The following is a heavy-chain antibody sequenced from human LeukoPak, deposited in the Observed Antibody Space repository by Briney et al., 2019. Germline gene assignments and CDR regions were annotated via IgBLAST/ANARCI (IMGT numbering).Heavy chain of an antibody. D-gene: IGHD5-12*01. CDR1: GFTFSSYA. Sequence: GRSLRLSCAASGFTFSSYAMHWVRQAPGKELEWVAVISYDGSNKYYADSVKGRFTISRDNSKNTLYLQMNSLRAEDTAVYYCARDRRYSGYDEGYFDYWGQGTLVTVSS. J-gene: IGHJ4*02. V-gene: IGHV3-30-3*01. CDR3: ARDRRYSGYDEGYFDY. CDR2: ISYDGSNK.